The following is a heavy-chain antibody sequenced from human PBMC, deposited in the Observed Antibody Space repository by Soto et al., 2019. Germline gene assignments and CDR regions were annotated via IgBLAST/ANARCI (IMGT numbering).Heavy chain of an antibody. J-gene: IGHJ2*01. Sequence: EVQLVEYGGGLVKPGGSLRLSCAASGFTFSSYSMNWVRQAPGKGLEWVSSISSSSSYIYYADSVKGRFTISRDNAKNSLYLQMNSLRADDTAVYYCARGRGGRGIAVAGNWYFDLWGRVTLVTVSS. CDR3: ARGRGGRGIAVAGNWYFDL. CDR2: ISSSSSYI. CDR1: GFTFSSYS. V-gene: IGHV3-21*01. D-gene: IGHD6-19*01.